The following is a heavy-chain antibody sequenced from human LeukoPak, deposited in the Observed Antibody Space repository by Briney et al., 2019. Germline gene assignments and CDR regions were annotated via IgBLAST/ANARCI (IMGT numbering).Heavy chain of an antibody. J-gene: IGHJ3*02. D-gene: IGHD3-22*01. V-gene: IGHV4-61*01. CDR1: GGSFSSGSYY. Sequence: SETLSLTCTVSGGSFSSGSYYWSWIRQPPGKGLEWLGYIYYSGSTNYNPSLKSRVTISVDTSKNQFSLKLSSVTAADTAVYYCARELGADYYDSSGYQVDIWGQGTMVTVSS. CDR2: IYYSGST. CDR3: ARELGADYYDSSGYQVDI.